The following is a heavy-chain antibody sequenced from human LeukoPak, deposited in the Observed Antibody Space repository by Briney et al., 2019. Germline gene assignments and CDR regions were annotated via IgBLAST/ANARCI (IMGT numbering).Heavy chain of an antibody. CDR1: GFTFRTYA. V-gene: IGHV3-30-3*01. Sequence: GGSLRLSCAASGFTFRTYAMHWVRQAPGKGLEWVAIISYEGSNKYYADSVKGRFSISIDNSKNTLYLQMDSLRTEDTALYYCVRVSDYHDSSGFYSYWGQGSLVTVSS. J-gene: IGHJ4*02. CDR2: ISYEGSNK. D-gene: IGHD3-22*01. CDR3: VRVSDYHDSSGFYSY.